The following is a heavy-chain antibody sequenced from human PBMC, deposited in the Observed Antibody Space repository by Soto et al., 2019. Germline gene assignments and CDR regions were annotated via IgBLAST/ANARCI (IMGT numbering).Heavy chain of an antibody. CDR3: AKIRRSDYQGFDY. D-gene: IGHD4-17*01. J-gene: IGHJ4*02. CDR2: ISYDGSYK. CDR1: GFTFNSHT. V-gene: IGHV3-30-3*02. Sequence: QVQLVESGGGVVQWGGSVRLSCTASGFTFNSHTMHWVRQAPGEGLEWVAVISYDGSYKFYADSVKGRFTISRGNSKSTLYLQMNSLRPEDTALYFCAKIRRSDYQGFDYWGRGTLVTVSS.